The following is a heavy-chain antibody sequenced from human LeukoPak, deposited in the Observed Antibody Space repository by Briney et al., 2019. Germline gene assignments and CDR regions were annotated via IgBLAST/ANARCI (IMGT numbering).Heavy chain of an antibody. CDR3: ARDLDQHPVYYYGMDV. CDR2: ISAYNGNT. Sequence: ASVTVSCTASGYTFTSYGISWVRQAPGQGLEWMGWISAYNGNTNYAQKLQGRVTMTTDTSTSTAYMELRSLRSDDTAVYYCARDLDQHPVYYYGMDVWGKGTTVTVSS. CDR1: GYTFTSYG. J-gene: IGHJ6*04. V-gene: IGHV1-18*04. D-gene: IGHD1/OR15-1a*01.